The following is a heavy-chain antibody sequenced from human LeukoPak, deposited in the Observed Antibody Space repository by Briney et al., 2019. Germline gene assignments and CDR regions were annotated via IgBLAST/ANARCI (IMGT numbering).Heavy chain of an antibody. CDR2: IRYDGSNK. CDR1: GFTFSRYG. V-gene: IGHV3-30*02. D-gene: IGHD3-10*01. J-gene: IGHJ5*02. Sequence: GGSLRLSCAASGFTFSRYGMHWVRQAPGKGLEWVAFIRYDGSNKYYADSVKGRFTISRDNSKNTLYLQMNSLKTEDTAVYYCTTPLNYASGRFDPWGQGTLVTVSS. CDR3: TTPLNYASGRFDP.